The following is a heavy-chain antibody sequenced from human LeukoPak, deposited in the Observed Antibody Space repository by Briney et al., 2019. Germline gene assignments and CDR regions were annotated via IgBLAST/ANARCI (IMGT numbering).Heavy chain of an antibody. D-gene: IGHD3-9*01. Sequence: GGSLRLSCAASEFTFSSYTMHWVRQAPGKRLEWVALISFGGSNKYYADSVKGRFTISRDNSKNTLYLQMNSLRAEDTAVYYCARDSDILTGYYYYYGMDVWGQGTTVAVSS. CDR3: ARDSDILTGYYYYYGMDV. J-gene: IGHJ6*02. CDR2: ISFGGSNK. V-gene: IGHV3-30-3*01. CDR1: EFTFSSYT.